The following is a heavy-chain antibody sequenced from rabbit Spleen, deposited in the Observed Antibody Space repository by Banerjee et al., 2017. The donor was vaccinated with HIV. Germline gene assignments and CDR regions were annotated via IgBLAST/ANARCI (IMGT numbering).Heavy chain of an antibody. Sequence: QEQLVESGGGLVQPGASLTLTCTASGFSFSSGHYMCWVRQAPGKGLEWIACIAIGSVRTYYASWAKGRFTVSKTSSTTVTLQLTSLTAADTATYFCARDAAGREDFNLWGQGTLVTVS. V-gene: IGHV1S45*01. J-gene: IGHJ4*01. CDR1: GFSFSSGHY. CDR2: IAIGSVRT. D-gene: IGHD4-2*01. CDR3: ARDAAGREDFNL.